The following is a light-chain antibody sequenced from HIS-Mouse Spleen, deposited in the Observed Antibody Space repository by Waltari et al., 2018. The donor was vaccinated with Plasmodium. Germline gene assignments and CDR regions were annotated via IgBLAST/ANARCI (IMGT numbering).Light chain of an antibody. CDR1: QDISNY. CDR3: QQYDNLPLT. CDR2: DAS. J-gene: IGKJ4*01. V-gene: IGKV1-33*01. Sequence: DIQMTQSPSSLSASVGARVTLTCQASQDISNYLNWYQQKPGKAPKLLIYDASNLETGVPSSFSGSGSGTDFTFTISSLQPEDIATYYCQQYDNLPLTFGGGTKVEIK.